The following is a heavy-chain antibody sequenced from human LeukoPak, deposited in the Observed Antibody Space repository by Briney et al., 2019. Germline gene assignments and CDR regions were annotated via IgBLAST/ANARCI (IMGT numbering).Heavy chain of an antibody. D-gene: IGHD1-26*01. CDR1: GFTFDDYA. Sequence: GGSLRLSCAASGFTFDDYAMHWVRQAPGKGLEWVSGISWNSGSIGYADSVKGRFTISRGNAKNSLYLQMNSLRAEDTALYYCAKVLQWELQGPADYWGQGTLVTVSS. CDR3: AKVLQWELQGPADY. J-gene: IGHJ4*02. CDR2: ISWNSGSI. V-gene: IGHV3-9*01.